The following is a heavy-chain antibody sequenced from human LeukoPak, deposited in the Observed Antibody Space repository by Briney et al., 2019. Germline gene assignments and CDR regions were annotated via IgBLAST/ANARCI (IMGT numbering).Heavy chain of an antibody. J-gene: IGHJ3*02. Sequence: GGSLRLSCAASGFIFSTYAMHWVRQAPGKGLEWVTVISFDGATKYFADSVKGRFTISRDNSKNMLYLQMDSLRDDDTAVYYCARARGPWNHDAFDIWGQGTMVTVSS. CDR2: ISFDGATK. CDR3: ARARGPWNHDAFDI. V-gene: IGHV3-30-3*01. D-gene: IGHD1-1*01. CDR1: GFIFSTYA.